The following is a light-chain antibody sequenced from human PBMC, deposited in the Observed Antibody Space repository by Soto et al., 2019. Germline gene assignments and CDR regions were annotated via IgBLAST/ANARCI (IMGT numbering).Light chain of an antibody. CDR3: AAWDDSLVV. V-gene: IGLV1-47*01. CDR2: RNN. Sequence: QSVLTQPPSASGTPGQTVTISCSGSSSNIGSAYIYWYQHLPGTAPNLLIYRNNQRPSGVTDRFSASKSGTSASLAISGLRSEDDADYYCAAWDDSLVVFGGGTKLTVL. CDR1: SSNIGSAY. J-gene: IGLJ2*01.